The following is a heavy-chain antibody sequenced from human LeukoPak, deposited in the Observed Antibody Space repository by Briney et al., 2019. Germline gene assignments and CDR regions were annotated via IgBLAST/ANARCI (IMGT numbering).Heavy chain of an antibody. D-gene: IGHD2-21*02. CDR3: ARVSQQAYCGGDCYSHDAFDI. Sequence: SETLSLTCTVSGGSISSSSYYWGWIRQHPGKGLEWIGYIYYSGSTYYNPSLKSRVTISVDTSKNQFSLKLSSVTAADTAVYYCARVSQQAYCGGDCYSHDAFDIWGQGTMVTVSS. J-gene: IGHJ3*02. CDR1: GGSISSSSYY. CDR2: IYYSGST. V-gene: IGHV4-31*03.